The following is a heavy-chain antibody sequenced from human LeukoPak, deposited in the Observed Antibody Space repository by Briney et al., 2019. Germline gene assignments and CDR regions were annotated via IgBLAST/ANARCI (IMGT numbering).Heavy chain of an antibody. CDR1: GFTFSSYT. Sequence: GGSLTLSCAASGFTFSSYTMHWVRQPPGKGLEWVSSISSSGTYIYYADSVKGQFTISRDNAKNSLHLQVNSLRGEDTAVYYCAKSIAVSGASDYWGQGALVTVSS. CDR3: AKSIAVSGASDY. V-gene: IGHV3-21*01. D-gene: IGHD6-19*01. J-gene: IGHJ4*02. CDR2: ISSSGTYI.